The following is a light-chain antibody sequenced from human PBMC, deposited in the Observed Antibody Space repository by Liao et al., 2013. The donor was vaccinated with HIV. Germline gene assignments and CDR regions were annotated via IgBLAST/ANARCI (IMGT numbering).Light chain of an antibody. Sequence: SYDLTQPPSVSVSPGQTATITCSGHKLVDTYACWYQQRPGQSPVLVIYQDSQRPSGIPERFSGSNSGNTATLTISGTQAMDEADYYCQAWDKTTVVFGGGTKLTVL. CDR1: KLVDTY. J-gene: IGLJ2*01. V-gene: IGLV3-1*01. CDR3: QAWDKTTVV. CDR2: QDS.